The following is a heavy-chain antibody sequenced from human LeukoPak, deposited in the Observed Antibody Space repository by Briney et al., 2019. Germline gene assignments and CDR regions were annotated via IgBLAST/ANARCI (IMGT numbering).Heavy chain of an antibody. CDR3: AKYLSRAFDC. D-gene: IGHD2/OR15-2a*01. Sequence: GGSLRLSCAASGFTFTNYAMSWVRQAPGKGPELVAHINHDGRHTGYVDSVKGRFTISRDNAKSSLYLQLNSLRAEDTAMYYCAKYLSRAFDCWGQGSMITVSS. CDR1: GFTFTNYA. CDR2: INHDGRHT. V-gene: IGHV3-7*01. J-gene: IGHJ4*02.